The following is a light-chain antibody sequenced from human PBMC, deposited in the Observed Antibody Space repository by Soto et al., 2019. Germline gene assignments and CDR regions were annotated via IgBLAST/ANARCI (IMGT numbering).Light chain of an antibody. CDR1: QSISTW. V-gene: IGKV1-5*03. Sequence: DIQMTQXPXXLSASVGDRVTITCRASQSISTWFAWYQQKPGEAPKLLIYEGTTLESGVPSRFSGRGSGTEFTLTISSLQPADFATSYCQQYKTDARTFGKGTKVEVK. CDR3: QQYKTDART. CDR2: EGT. J-gene: IGKJ1*01.